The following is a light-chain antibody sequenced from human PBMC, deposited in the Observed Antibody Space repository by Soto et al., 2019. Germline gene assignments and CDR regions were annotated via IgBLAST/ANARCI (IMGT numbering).Light chain of an antibody. CDR3: SSYTSSSTLV. CDR1: SSDVGGYSY. CDR2: DVS. V-gene: IGLV2-14*01. J-gene: IGLJ2*01. Sequence: QSALTQPASVSGSPGQSITISCTGTSSDVGGYSYVSWYQQHPGKAPKLMIYDVSNRPSGVSNRFSGSKSGNTASLTISGLQAEDEDDYYCSSYTSSSTLVFGGATKLTVL.